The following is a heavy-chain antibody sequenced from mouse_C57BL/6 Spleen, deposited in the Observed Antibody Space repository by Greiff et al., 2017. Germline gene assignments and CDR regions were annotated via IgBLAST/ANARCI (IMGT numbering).Heavy chain of an antibody. Sequence: QVQLQQPGAELVKPGASVKLSCKASGYTFTSYWMQWVKQRPGQGLEWIGEIDPSDSYTNYNQKFKGKATLTVDTASSTAYMQLSSLTSEDSAVYYCARKDYYGSSYSSYFDYWGQGTTLTVAS. CDR2: IDPSDSYT. CDR3: ARKDYYGSSYSSYFDY. D-gene: IGHD1-1*01. CDR1: GYTFTSYW. J-gene: IGHJ2*01. V-gene: IGHV1-50*01.